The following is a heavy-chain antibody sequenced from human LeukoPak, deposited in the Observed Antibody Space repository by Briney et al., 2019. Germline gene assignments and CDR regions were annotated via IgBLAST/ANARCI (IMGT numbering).Heavy chain of an antibody. CDR2: IYWNNDN. CDR3: AHYGDYRFLYYFDY. V-gene: IGHV2-5*01. Sequence: SGPTLVKPTQTLTLTCTFSGFSLTTSGVGVGCIRQPPGKALEWLALIYWNNDNRYNPSLKTRLTITKDTSKNQVVLIMANMDPVDTATYYCAHYGDYRFLYYFDYWGQGTPVTVSS. J-gene: IGHJ4*02. D-gene: IGHD4-17*01. CDR1: GFSLTTSGVG.